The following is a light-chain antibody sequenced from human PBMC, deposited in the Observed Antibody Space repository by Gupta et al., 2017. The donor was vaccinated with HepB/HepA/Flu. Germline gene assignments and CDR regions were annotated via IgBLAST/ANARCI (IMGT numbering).Light chain of an antibody. CDR3: QTWGAGSRL. J-gene: IGLJ1*01. CDR1: SGHSTYA. V-gene: IGLV4-69*01. Sequence: QLVLTQSPSASASLGASVKLTCTLSSGHSTYAIAWHQQQPEKGPRYLMKGKSDGSHTKGDGIPDRFSGASSGDERYLTISSLQSDEEADDYCQTWGAGSRLFGTGTKVTVL. CDR2: GKSDGSH.